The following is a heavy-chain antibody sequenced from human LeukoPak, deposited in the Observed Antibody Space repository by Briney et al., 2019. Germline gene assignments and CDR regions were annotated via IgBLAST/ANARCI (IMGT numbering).Heavy chain of an antibody. D-gene: IGHD2-2*02. CDR2: INQDGSEE. CDR1: GFTFSNYW. Sequence: GGSLRLSCAASGFTFSNYWMSWVRQAPGKGPEWVANINQDGSEENYVDSVKGRFTISRDNAKNSLYLQMNSLRAEDTAVYYCASNLKYLFLFDYWGQGTLVTVSS. V-gene: IGHV3-7*01. CDR3: ASNLKYLFLFDY. J-gene: IGHJ4*02.